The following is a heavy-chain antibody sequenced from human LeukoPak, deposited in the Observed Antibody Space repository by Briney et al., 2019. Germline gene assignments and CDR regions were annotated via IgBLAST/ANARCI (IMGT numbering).Heavy chain of an antibody. CDR3: IVFGDSNH. CDR2: IHTSGDT. V-gene: IGHV3-53*01. CDR1: GLTGSHNY. Sequence: GGSLRLSCAASGLTGSHNYVSWVRQAPGKGLEWVSAIHTSGDTCYADSVKGRFTISRDTSKNTLYLQINGLRVEDTAVYYYIVFGDSNHWGQGTLVTVSS. D-gene: IGHD4-17*01. J-gene: IGHJ5*02.